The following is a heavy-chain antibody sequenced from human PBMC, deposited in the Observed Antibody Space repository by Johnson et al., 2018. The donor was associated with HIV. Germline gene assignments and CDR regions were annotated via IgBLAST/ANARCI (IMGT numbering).Heavy chain of an antibody. CDR2: ISYDGSNK. CDR3: AKDSPYYYDTAAEAFDI. Sequence: QVQLVESGGGVVQPGRSLRLSCAASGFTFNNFAMDWVRQAPGKGLEWVAVISYDGSNKYYADSVKGRFTISRDNSKNTLYLQMNSLRAEDTAVYYCAKDSPYYYDTAAEAFDIWGQGTMVTVSS. CDR1: GFTFNNFA. J-gene: IGHJ3*02. V-gene: IGHV3-30-3*01. D-gene: IGHD3-22*01.